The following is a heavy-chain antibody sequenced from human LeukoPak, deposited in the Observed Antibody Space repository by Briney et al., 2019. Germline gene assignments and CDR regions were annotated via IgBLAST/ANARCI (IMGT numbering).Heavy chain of an antibody. V-gene: IGHV4-34*01. D-gene: IGHD3-10*01. CDR2: INHSGST. CDR1: GGSFSGYY. CDR3: ARGPVLLWFGELLSKYIWFDP. Sequence: PSETLSLTCAVYGGSFSGYYWSWIRQPPGKGLEWIGEINHSGSTNYNPSLKSRVTISVDTSKNQFSLKLSSVTAADTAVYYCARGPVLLWFGELLSKYIWFDPWGQGTLVTVSS. J-gene: IGHJ5*02.